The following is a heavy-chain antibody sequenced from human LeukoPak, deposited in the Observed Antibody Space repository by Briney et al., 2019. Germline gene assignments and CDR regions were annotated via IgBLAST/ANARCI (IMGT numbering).Heavy chain of an antibody. CDR1: GFTVSSNY. V-gene: IGHV3-53*05. J-gene: IGHJ6*04. CDR3: AKPAVAGTSPDGDNYYGMAV. D-gene: IGHD6-19*01. CDR2: IYSGGST. Sequence: PGGSLRLSCAASGFTVSSNYMSWVRQAPGKGLEWVSVIYSGGSTYYADSVKGRFTISRDNSKNSLYLQMNSLRTEDTALYYCAKPAVAGTSPDGDNYYGMAVWGKGTTVTVSS.